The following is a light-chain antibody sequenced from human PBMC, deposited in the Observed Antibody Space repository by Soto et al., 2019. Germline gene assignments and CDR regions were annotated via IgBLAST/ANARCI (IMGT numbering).Light chain of an antibody. CDR1: QSVSSIY. V-gene: IGKV3-20*01. CDR2: GAS. J-gene: IGKJ1*01. CDR3: QQYGSSPRT. Sequence: EIVLTQSPCTLSLSPGEGATLSCRASQSVSSIYLAWYQQKPGQAPRLIIHGASSRATGIPDRFSGSGSGTDFTLTISRLEPEDFAVYYCQQYGSSPRTFGQGTKVEIK.